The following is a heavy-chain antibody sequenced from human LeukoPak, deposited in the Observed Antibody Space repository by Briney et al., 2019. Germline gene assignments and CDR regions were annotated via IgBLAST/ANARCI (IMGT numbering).Heavy chain of an antibody. D-gene: IGHD2-2*01. CDR1: GFTFSNCW. J-gene: IGHJ4*02. Sequence: GGSLRLSCAASGFTFSNCWMSCVRQAPGKGLEGVANIKQDGSEEYYVDSVKGRFTISRVNAENSLFLQMNSLRVEDTAVYYCARGPVGYCSVTSCQFDYWGQGTLVTVSS. CDR2: IKQDGSEE. V-gene: IGHV3-7*01. CDR3: ARGPVGYCSVTSCQFDY.